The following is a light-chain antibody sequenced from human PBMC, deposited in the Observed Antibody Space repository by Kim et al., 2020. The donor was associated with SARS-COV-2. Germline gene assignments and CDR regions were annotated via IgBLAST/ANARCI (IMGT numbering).Light chain of an antibody. CDR2: YKSDSDK. V-gene: IGLV5-45*02. CDR1: SGINVGTYR. Sequence: LTCTLRSGINVGTYRIYWYQQKRGRPPQYLLRYKSDSDKQQGSGVPSRFSGSKDASANAGILLISGLQSEDEADYYCMIWHSSAWVFGGGTQLTVL. CDR3: MIWHSSAWV. J-gene: IGLJ3*02.